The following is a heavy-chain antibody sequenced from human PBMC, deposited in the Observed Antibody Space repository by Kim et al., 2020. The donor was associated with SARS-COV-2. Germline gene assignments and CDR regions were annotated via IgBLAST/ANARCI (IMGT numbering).Heavy chain of an antibody. J-gene: IGHJ4*02. D-gene: IGHD3-10*01. CDR2: INHSGRT. CDR1: GVSFSGYY. CDR3: ARRLSNTSGWGSHYCDL. V-gene: IGHV4-34*01. Sequence: SETLSLTCAVYGVSFSGYYLSWIRQPPGKGLEWIGEINHSGRTNYNPSLKSRVTISVDTSTKQFSLKLPSVTAADTAVYYCARRLSNTSGWGSHYCDLWGQGTLVTVSS.